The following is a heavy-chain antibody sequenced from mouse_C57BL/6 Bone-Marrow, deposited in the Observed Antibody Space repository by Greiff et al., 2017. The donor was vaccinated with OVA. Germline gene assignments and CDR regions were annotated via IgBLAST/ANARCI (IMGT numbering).Heavy chain of an antibody. J-gene: IGHJ2*01. V-gene: IGHV1-69*01. Sequence: QVQLQQPGAELVMPGASVKLSCKASGYTFTSYWMHWVKQTPGKGLEWIGEIDPSDSYTNYNQKFKGKSTLTVDKSSNTAYMQLRSLTSEDDAVYYYARSTFDYWGQGTALTVSA. CDR1: GYTFTSYW. D-gene: IGHD5-1*01. CDR3: ARSTFDY. CDR2: IDPSDSYT.